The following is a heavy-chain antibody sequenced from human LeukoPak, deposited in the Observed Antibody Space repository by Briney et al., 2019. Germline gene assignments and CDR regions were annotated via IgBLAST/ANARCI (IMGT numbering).Heavy chain of an antibody. V-gene: IGHV4-59*01. CDR3: AREGHSYYDSSGYYPRGERAFDI. CDR1: GGSISSYY. Sequence: SETLSLTCTVSGGSISSYYWSWIRQPPGKGLEGIGYIYYSGSTNYNPSLKSRVTISVDTSKNQFSLKLSSVTAADTAVYYCAREGHSYYDSSGYYPRGERAFDIWGQGTMVTVSS. J-gene: IGHJ3*02. D-gene: IGHD3-22*01. CDR2: IYYSGST.